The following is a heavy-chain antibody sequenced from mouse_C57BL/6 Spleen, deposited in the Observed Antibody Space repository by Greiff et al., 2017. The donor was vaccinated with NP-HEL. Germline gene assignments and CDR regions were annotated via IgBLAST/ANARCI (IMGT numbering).Heavy chain of an antibody. CDR1: GFTFSDYG. V-gene: IGHV5-17*01. CDR2: ISSGSSTI. J-gene: IGHJ3*01. Sequence: EVNVVESGGGLVKPGGSLKLSCAASGFTFSDYGMHWVRQAPEKGLEWVAYISSGSSTIYYADTVKGRFTISRDNAKNTLFLQMTSLRSEDTAMYYCARGNSSGSAWFAYWGQGTLVTVSA. D-gene: IGHD3-2*02. CDR3: ARGNSSGSAWFAY.